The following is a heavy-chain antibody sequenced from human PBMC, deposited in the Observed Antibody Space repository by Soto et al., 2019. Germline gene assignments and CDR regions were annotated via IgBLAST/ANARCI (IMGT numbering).Heavy chain of an antibody. D-gene: IGHD3-3*01. CDR2: IYYSGST. V-gene: IGHV4-39*01. CDR3: ASLTYYDFWSGYGSIDY. J-gene: IGHJ4*02. CDR1: GGSISSSSYY. Sequence: QLQLQESGPGLVKPSETLSLTCTVSGGSISSSSYYWGWIRQPPGKGLEWIGSIYYSGSTYYNPSLKSRVTISVDTSKNQFSLKLSSVTAADTAVYYCASLTYYDFWSGYGSIDYWGQGTLVTVSS.